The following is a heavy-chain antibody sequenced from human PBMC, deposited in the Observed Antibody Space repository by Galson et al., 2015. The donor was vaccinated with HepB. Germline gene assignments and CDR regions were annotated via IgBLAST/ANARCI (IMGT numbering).Heavy chain of an antibody. CDR2: TYYRSKWYN. D-gene: IGHD3-10*01. CDR3: ARESYYGSGSYYREYYYYYGMYV. Sequence: CAISGDSVSSNSAAWNWIRQSPSRGLEWLGRTYYRSKWYNDYAVSVKSRITINPDTSKNQFSLQLNSVTPEDTAVYYCARESYYGSGSYYREYYYYYGMYVWGQGTTVTVSS. CDR1: GDSVSSNSAA. J-gene: IGHJ6*02. V-gene: IGHV6-1*01.